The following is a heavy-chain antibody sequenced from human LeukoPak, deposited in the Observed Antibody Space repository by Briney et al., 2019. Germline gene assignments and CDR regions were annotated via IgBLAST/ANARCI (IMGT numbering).Heavy chain of an antibody. CDR2: IYSGGIT. J-gene: IGHJ6*02. Sequence: GRSLRLSCAASGFTVSNNYMSWVRQAPGKGLEWVSVIYSGGITYYADSVKGRFTISRDNSKNTLYLQMNSLRAEDTAVYYCARDQSNSYPDVWGQGTTVTVAS. CDR1: GFTVSNNY. D-gene: IGHD6-6*01. CDR3: ARDQSNSYPDV. V-gene: IGHV3-53*01.